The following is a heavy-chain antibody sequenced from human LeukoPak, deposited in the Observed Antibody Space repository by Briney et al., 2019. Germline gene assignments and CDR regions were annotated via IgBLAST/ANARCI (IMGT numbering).Heavy chain of an antibody. CDR3: ARDQTRSSRLAARRGMIDY. Sequence: GGSLRLSCAASGFTFSSYWMSWVRQAPGKGLEWVANIKQDGSEKYYVDSVKGRFTISRDNAKNSLYLQMNSLRAEDTAVYYCARDQTRSSRLAARRGMIDYWGQGTLVTVSS. V-gene: IGHV3-7*01. D-gene: IGHD6-6*01. CDR2: IKQDGSEK. J-gene: IGHJ4*02. CDR1: GFTFSSYW.